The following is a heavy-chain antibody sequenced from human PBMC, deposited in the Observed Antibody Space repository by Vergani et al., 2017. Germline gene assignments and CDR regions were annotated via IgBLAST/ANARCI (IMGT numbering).Heavy chain of an antibody. Sequence: QVQLVQSGAEVKKPGASVKVSCKASGYTFTSYDINWVRQATGQGLEWMGWMNPNSGNTGYAQKFQGRVTMTRNTSISTAYMELSSLRSEDTAVYYCAITVDTAMVTNPLRYYGMDVWGQGTTVTVSS. CDR2: MNPNSGNT. V-gene: IGHV1-8*01. D-gene: IGHD5-18*01. CDR3: AITVDTAMVTNPLRYYGMDV. J-gene: IGHJ6*02. CDR1: GYTFTSYD.